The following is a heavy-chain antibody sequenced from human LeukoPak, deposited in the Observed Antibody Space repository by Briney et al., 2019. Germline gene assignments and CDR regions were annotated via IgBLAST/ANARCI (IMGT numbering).Heavy chain of an antibody. Sequence: SETLSLTCTVSGGSISSSSYYWGWIRQPPGKGLEWIGSIYYSGSTYYNPSLKSRVTISVDTSKNQFSLKLSSVTAADTAVYYCARHHSLCCSSTNLNWFDPWGQGTLVTVSS. V-gene: IGHV4-39*01. J-gene: IGHJ5*02. D-gene: IGHD2-2*01. CDR2: IYYSGST. CDR1: GGSISSSSYY. CDR3: ARHHSLCCSSTNLNWFDP.